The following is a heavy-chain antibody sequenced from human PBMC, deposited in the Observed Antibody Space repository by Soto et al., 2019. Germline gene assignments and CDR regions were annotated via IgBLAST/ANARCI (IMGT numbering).Heavy chain of an antibody. Sequence: PGGSLRLSCAASGCTFSSYAMHWVRQAPGKGLEWVAVISYDGSNKYYADSVKGRFTISRDNSKNTLYLQMNSLRAEDTAVYYCATLRYFDWFTYTHRDFDYWGQGTLVTVSS. CDR3: ATLRYFDWFTYTHRDFDY. V-gene: IGHV3-30-3*01. CDR1: GCTFSSYA. CDR2: ISYDGSNK. D-gene: IGHD3-9*01. J-gene: IGHJ4*02.